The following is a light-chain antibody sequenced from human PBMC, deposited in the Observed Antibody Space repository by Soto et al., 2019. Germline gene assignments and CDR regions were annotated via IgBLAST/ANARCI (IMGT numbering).Light chain of an antibody. J-gene: IGKJ4*01. V-gene: IGKV1-5*03. CDR1: QSLSSK. CDR3: QHYNSYPLT. CDR2: KAS. Sequence: DIQMTQSPSTLSASIGDRVSITCRASQSLSSKLAWYQQKPGKAPKLLIYKASSLDSGVPSRFSGSGSGTEFTLTINSLQPDDFATYYCQHYNSYPLTFGGGTKVEIK.